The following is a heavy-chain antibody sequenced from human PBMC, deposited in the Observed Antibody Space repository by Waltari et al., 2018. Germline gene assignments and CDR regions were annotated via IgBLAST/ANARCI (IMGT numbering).Heavy chain of an antibody. J-gene: IGHJ4*02. D-gene: IGHD1-20*01. CDR2: ISSSGTSI. Sequence: EMQLVESGGGLVQPGGSLRLSCAASGFTFTTYEMNWVRQAPGKGFEGISYISSSGTSIYYADSVKGRFTISRDNAQDSLYLQMNSLRAEDTAVYYCARAAITGTGFDFWGQGSLVTVSS. CDR1: GFTFTTYE. CDR3: ARAAITGTGFDF. V-gene: IGHV3-48*03.